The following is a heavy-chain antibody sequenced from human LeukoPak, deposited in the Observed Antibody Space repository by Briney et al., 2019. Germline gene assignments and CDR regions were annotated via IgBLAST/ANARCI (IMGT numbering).Heavy chain of an antibody. CDR1: GFTFSSSA. V-gene: IGHV3-74*01. CDR3: TRDGDAYNFDY. Sequence: WGSLRLSCEASGFTFSSSAMSWVRQAPGQGQVWVSRIKGDGSYTDYADSVKGRFTISRDNAKNTLYLQMNSLRAEDTAVYYCTRDGDAYNFDYWGQGALVTVSS. J-gene: IGHJ4*02. D-gene: IGHD5-24*01. CDR2: IKGDGSYT.